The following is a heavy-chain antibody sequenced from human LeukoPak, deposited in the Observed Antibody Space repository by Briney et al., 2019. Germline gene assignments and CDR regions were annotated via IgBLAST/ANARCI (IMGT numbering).Heavy chain of an antibody. Sequence: GGSLRLSCAASGFTFSSYSMNWVRQAPGKGLEWVSSISSSSSYIYYADSVKGRFTISRDNAKNSLYLQMNSLRAEDTAVYYCARDYRDSYKLGQFDYWGQGTLVTVSS. V-gene: IGHV3-21*01. D-gene: IGHD7-27*01. CDR1: GFTFSSYS. J-gene: IGHJ4*02. CDR3: ARDYRDSYKLGQFDY. CDR2: ISSSSSYI.